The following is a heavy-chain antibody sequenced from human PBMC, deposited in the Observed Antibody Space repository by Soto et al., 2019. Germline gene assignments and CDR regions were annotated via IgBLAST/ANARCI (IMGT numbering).Heavy chain of an antibody. CDR3: TLCSGSHNWFDP. D-gene: IGHD3-10*02. J-gene: IGHJ5*02. Sequence: SETLSLTCTVSGGSISSGGYYWSWIRQHPGKGLEWIGYIYYSGSTYYNPSLKSRVTISVDTSKNQFSLKLSSVTAADTAVYYCTLCSGSHNWFDPWGQGTLVTVSS. CDR1: GGSISSGGYY. CDR2: IYYSGST. V-gene: IGHV4-31*03.